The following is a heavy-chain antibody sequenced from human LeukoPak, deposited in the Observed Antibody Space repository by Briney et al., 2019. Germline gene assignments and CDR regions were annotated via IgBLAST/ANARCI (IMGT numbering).Heavy chain of an antibody. CDR3: ARHRSTWYDY. CDR2: IYYSGST. V-gene: IGHV4-39*01. J-gene: IGHJ4*02. Sequence: RTSETLSLTCTVSGGSFSSSSYYWGWIRQPPGKGQEWIGSIYYSGSTFYNPSLKSRVTTSVDTSKNQFSLKLRSVTAADTAVYYCARHRSTWYDYWGQGTLVTVSS. CDR1: GGSFSSSSYY. D-gene: IGHD6-13*01.